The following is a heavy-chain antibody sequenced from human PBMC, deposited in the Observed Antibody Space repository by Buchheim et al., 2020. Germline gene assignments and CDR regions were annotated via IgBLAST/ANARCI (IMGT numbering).Heavy chain of an antibody. CDR2: ISYDGSNK. CDR3: ARDPDPG. J-gene: IGHJ4*02. V-gene: IGHV3-30*03. Sequence: QVQLVESGGGVVQPGRSLRLSCAASGFTFNHYDMHWVRQAPGKGLEWVAVISYDGSNKYYADSVKGRFTISRDNSKNTLYLQMNSLRAEDTALYYCARDPDPGWGQGTL. CDR1: GFTFNHYD. D-gene: IGHD1-14*01.